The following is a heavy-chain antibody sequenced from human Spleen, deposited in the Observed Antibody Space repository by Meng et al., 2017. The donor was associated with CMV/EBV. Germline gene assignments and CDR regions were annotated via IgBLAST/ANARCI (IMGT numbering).Heavy chain of an antibody. CDR2: ISTYNGNT. Sequence: ASVKVSCKASGYTFTKYGISWVRQAPGQGLEWMGWISTYNGNTNYTQNLQGRVTMTTDTSTSTAYMELRALRSDDTAVYYCAREVRKAAAAGTGWFDPWGQGTLVTVSS. CDR1: GYTFTKYG. D-gene: IGHD6-13*01. V-gene: IGHV1-18*04. CDR3: AREVRKAAAAGTGWFDP. J-gene: IGHJ5*02.